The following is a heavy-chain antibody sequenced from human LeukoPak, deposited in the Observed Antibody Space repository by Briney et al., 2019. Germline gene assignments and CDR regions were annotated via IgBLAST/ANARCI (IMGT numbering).Heavy chain of an antibody. V-gene: IGHV3-23*01. Sequence: HAGGSLRLSCTASGFPSGFSFSTSTMSWVRQAPGKGLEWVSGITDSGVSTYYADSVKGRLTISRDNSKNTVYLQMGSLRAEDTAVYYCASSEGDYGGNPFDYWGQGTLVTVSS. CDR1: GFSFSTST. CDR2: ITDSGVST. CDR3: ASSEGDYGGNPFDY. J-gene: IGHJ4*02. D-gene: IGHD4-23*01.